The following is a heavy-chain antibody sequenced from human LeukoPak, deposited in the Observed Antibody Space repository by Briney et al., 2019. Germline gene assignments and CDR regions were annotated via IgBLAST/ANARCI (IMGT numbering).Heavy chain of an antibody. CDR1: GFTFSSYA. V-gene: IGHV3-64*01. Sequence: GGSLRLSCAASGFTFSSYAMHWVRQAPGKGLEYVSAISSNGGSTYYANSVKGRFTISRDNSKNTLYLQMGSVRAEDMAVYYCARPDFWSGYYDYWGQGTLVTVSS. D-gene: IGHD3-3*01. CDR2: ISSNGGST. J-gene: IGHJ4*02. CDR3: ARPDFWSGYYDY.